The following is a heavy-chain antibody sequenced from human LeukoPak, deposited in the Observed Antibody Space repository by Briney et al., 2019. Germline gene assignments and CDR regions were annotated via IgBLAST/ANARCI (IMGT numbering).Heavy chain of an antibody. CDR2: IYYSGST. D-gene: IGHD1-26*01. Sequence: SETLSLTCTVSGGSINNYYWSWIRQPPGKGLEWIGYIYYSGSTNYNPSLKSRVTISVDTSKNQFSLKLSSVTAADTAVYYCARASTVGALDSWGQGTLVTVSS. CDR3: ARASTVGALDS. V-gene: IGHV4-59*01. J-gene: IGHJ4*02. CDR1: GGSINNYY.